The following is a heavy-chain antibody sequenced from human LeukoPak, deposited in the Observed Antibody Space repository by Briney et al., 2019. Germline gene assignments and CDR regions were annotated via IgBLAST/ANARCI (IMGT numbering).Heavy chain of an antibody. CDR2: IKQDGSEK. Sequence: GGSLRLSCAAAGFTFSTSWMSWVRQALGKGLEWVTNIKQDGSEKYYVDSVKGRFTISRDNAKNSLYLQMNSLGAEDTAVYYCASLDAVGGSAYWGQGTLVTVSS. D-gene: IGHD2-15*01. V-gene: IGHV3-7*01. CDR3: ASLDAVGGSAY. CDR1: GFTFSTSW. J-gene: IGHJ4*02.